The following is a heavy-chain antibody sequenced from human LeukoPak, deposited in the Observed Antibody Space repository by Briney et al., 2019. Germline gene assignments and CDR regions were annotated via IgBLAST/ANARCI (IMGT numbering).Heavy chain of an antibody. D-gene: IGHD6-13*01. CDR3: ARQAAAGPNWFDP. V-gene: IGHV5-51*01. CDR1: GYIFTSYW. CDR2: IYPGDSDT. J-gene: IGHJ5*02. Sequence: GESRKISCKGSGYIFTSYWIGWVRQMPGKGLEWMGIIYPGDSDTRYSPSFQGQVTISADKSISTAYLQWSSLKASDTAMYYCARQAAAGPNWFDPWGQGTLVTVSS.